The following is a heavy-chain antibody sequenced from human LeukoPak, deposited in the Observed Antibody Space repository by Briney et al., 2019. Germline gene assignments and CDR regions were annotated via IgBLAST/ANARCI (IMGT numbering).Heavy chain of an antibody. J-gene: IGHJ4*02. Sequence: PGGSLRLSCAASGFTFSSSSSSAMNWVRQAPGKGLEWISFIQTGTGTGSIYYADSVKGRFTISRDNANNSLFLQMNSLSDADTAVYFCARGRDYAFDYWGQGTLVTVSS. CDR3: ARGRDYAFDY. CDR2: IQTGTGTGSI. D-gene: IGHD4-17*01. V-gene: IGHV3-48*02. CDR1: GFTFSSSSSSA.